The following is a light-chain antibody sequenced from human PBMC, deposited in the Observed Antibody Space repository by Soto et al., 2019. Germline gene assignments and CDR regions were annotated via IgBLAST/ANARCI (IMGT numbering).Light chain of an antibody. CDR2: GAS. CDR3: QQYYDWPIT. J-gene: IGKJ5*01. Sequence: IVLTQSPATLSVSPGDPATLSCRANQSVSSNLAWYQQKPGQAPRLLIYGASTRATAIPARFSGSGSGTEFTLNITSLQSEDIAVYYCQQYYDWPITFGQGTRLEIK. V-gene: IGKV3-15*01. CDR1: QSVSSN.